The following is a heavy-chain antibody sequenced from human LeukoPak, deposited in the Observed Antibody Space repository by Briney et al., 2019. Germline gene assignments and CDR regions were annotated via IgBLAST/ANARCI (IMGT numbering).Heavy chain of an antibody. CDR2: VHLDGRT. Sequence: SGTLSLICGVSGGSISSTNWWTWVRQPPGKGLEWIGEVHLDGRTNYNPSLESRLTMSVDLSENHISLKLTSVTAADTAVYYCARQARGSYIFDYWGQGTLVTVSS. CDR3: ARQARGSYIFDY. V-gene: IGHV4-4*02. D-gene: IGHD1-26*01. J-gene: IGHJ4*02. CDR1: GGSISSTNW.